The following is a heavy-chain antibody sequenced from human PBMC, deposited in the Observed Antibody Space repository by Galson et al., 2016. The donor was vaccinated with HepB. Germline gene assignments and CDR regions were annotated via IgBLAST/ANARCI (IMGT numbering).Heavy chain of an antibody. V-gene: IGHV3-33*01. CDR3: AREAPIAAPGANDC. CDR2: IWYDGSNK. CDR1: GFTFNSFG. J-gene: IGHJ4*02. D-gene: IGHD6-13*01. Sequence: SLRLSCAASGFTFNSFGMHWVRQAPGKGLEWVAVIWYDGSNKYYGDSVKGRFTISRDNSKNTLYPQMNSLRAEDTAIYYCAREAPIAAPGANDCWGQGTQVTVSP.